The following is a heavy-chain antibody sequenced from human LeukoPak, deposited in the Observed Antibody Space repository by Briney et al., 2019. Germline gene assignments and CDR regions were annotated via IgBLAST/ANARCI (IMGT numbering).Heavy chain of an antibody. CDR3: ARSRDYGDGRIGSYWFDP. CDR2: INSDGSST. CDR1: GFTFSSYA. D-gene: IGHD4-17*01. Sequence: GGSLRLSCAASGFTFSSYAMSWVRQAPGKGLVWVSRINSDGSSTSYADSVKGRFTISRDNAKNTLYLQMNSLRAEDTAVYYCARSRDYGDGRIGSYWFDPWGQGTLVTVSS. J-gene: IGHJ5*02. V-gene: IGHV3-74*01.